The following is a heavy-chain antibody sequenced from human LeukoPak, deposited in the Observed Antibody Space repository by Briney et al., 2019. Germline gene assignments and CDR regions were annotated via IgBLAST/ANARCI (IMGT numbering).Heavy chain of an antibody. CDR1: GGSISSYY. Sequence: KPSETLSLTCTVSGGSISSYYWSWIRQPAGKGLEWIGRIYTSGNTNYNPSLKSRVTMSVDTSKNQFSLKLSSVTAADTAVYYCASSPYGYYGSGGYYYYGMDVWGQGTTVTVSS. CDR3: ASSPYGYYGSGGYYYYGMDV. CDR2: IYTSGNT. V-gene: IGHV4-4*07. D-gene: IGHD3-10*01. J-gene: IGHJ6*02.